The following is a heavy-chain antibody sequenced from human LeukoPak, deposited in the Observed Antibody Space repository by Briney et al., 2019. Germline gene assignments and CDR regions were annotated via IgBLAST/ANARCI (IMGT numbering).Heavy chain of an antibody. Sequence: GGSLGLSCAASGFTFSNYWVHWVRQAPGKGLVWVSLINGDGSGTGYADSVRGRFTVSRDNAKNTLFLQMSSLRAEDTAVYYCARVPRGHGGNSGAIDYWGQGTLVTVSS. V-gene: IGHV3-74*01. CDR2: INGDGSGT. D-gene: IGHD4-23*01. CDR1: GFTFSNYW. CDR3: ARVPRGHGGNSGAIDY. J-gene: IGHJ4*02.